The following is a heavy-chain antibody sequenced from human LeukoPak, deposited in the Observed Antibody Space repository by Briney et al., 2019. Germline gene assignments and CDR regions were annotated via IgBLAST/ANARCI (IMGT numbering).Heavy chain of an antibody. J-gene: IGHJ1*01. CDR1: GGSISSYY. D-gene: IGHD3-22*01. CDR2: IYYSGST. CDR3: ARDDASYDYDNSGYFGLYFQH. V-gene: IGHV4-59*12. Sequence: PSETLSLTCTVSGGSISSYYWSWIRQPPGKGLEWIGYIYYSGSTNYNPSLKSRVTISVDTSKNQFSLKLSSVTAADTAVYYCARDDASYDYDNSGYFGLYFQHWGQGTLVTVSS.